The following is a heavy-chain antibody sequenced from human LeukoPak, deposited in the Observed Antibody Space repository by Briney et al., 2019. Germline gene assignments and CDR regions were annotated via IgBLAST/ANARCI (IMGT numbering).Heavy chain of an antibody. D-gene: IGHD2-15*01. V-gene: IGHV4-61*02. CDR2: IYTSGST. J-gene: IGHJ3*02. CDR1: GGSISSGSYY. CDR3: ARNQGSADAFDI. Sequence: SETLSLTCTVSGGSISSGSYYWSWIRQPAGKGLEWIGRIYTSGSTNYNPSLKSRVTISVDTSKNQFSLKLSSVTAVDTAVYYCARNQGSADAFDIWGQGTMVTVSS.